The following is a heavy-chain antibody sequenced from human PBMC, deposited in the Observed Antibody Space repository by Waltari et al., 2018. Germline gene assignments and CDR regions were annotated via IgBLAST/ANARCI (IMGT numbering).Heavy chain of an antibody. D-gene: IGHD2-15*01. CDR2: IYGNSANT. Sequence: QVRLQQWGKGLVKPSETLSLTCAVYGGSISGSYYWSWIRQPPGKGLEWIGYIYGNSANTNYNPSLKNRVTISKDTSKNQFSLKLSSVTAVDTAVYYCARDKDYSNRFDVWGPGVLVTVSS. CDR1: GGSISGSYY. CDR3: ARDKDYSNRFDV. J-gene: IGHJ5*02. V-gene: IGHV4-59*12.